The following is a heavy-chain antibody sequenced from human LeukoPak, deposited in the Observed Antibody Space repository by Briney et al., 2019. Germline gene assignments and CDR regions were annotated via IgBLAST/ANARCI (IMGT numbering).Heavy chain of an antibody. J-gene: IGHJ4*02. D-gene: IGHD2-21*02. V-gene: IGHV1-69*05. Sequence: GASVKVSCKASGGTFSSYAISWVRQAPGQGLEWMGGIIPIFGTANYAQKFQGRVTITTDESTSTAYMELSSLRSEDTAVYYCARAGGSCGGDCYSPFDYWGQGTLVTVSS. CDR2: IIPIFGTA. CDR1: GGTFSSYA. CDR3: ARAGGSCGGDCYSPFDY.